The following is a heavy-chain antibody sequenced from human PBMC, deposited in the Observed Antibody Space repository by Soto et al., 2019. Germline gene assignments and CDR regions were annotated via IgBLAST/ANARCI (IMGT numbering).Heavy chain of an antibody. CDR3: SIMITFGGVIG. J-gene: IGHJ4*02. D-gene: IGHD3-16*01. CDR1: GSTISSSSYY. CDR2: IYYSGST. V-gene: IGHV4-39*01. Sequence: SETLSLTCTVSGSTISSSSYYWGWIRQPPGKGLEWIGSIYYSGSTYYNPSLKSRVTISVDTSKNQFSLKLSSVTAADTAVYYCSIMITFGGVIGWGQGTLVT.